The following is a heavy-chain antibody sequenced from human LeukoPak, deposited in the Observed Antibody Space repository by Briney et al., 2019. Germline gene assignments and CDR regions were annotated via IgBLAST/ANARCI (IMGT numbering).Heavy chain of an antibody. CDR3: ARAPTSYSGSYYFDY. D-gene: IGHD1-26*01. V-gene: IGHV3-30*03. Sequence: PGGSLRLSCAASGFTFSSYGMHWVRQAPGKGLEWVAVISYDGSNKYYADSVKGRFTISRDNSKNTLYLQMNSLRAEDTAVYYCARAPTSYSGSYYFDYWGQGTLVTVSS. J-gene: IGHJ4*02. CDR1: GFTFSSYG. CDR2: ISYDGSNK.